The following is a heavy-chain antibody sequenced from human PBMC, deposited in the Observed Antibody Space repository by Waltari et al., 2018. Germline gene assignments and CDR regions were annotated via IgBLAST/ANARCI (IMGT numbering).Heavy chain of an antibody. J-gene: IGHJ6*02. CDR3: AGGEPSYYYYYGMDV. CDR2: IYHSGST. CDR1: GYSISSGYY. Sequence: QVQLQESGPGLVKPSETLSLTCAVSGYSISSGYYWGWIRQPPGKGLEWIGSIYHSGSTYDNPSLKSRVTISVDTSKNQFSLKLSSVTAADTAVYYCAGGEPSYYYYYGMDVWGQGTTVTVSS. D-gene: IGHD3-16*01. V-gene: IGHV4-38-2*01.